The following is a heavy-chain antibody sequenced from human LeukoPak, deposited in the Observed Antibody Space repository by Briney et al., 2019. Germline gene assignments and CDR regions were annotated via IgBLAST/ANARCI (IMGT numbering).Heavy chain of an antibody. CDR2: IYTSGST. D-gene: IGHD6-13*01. CDR1: GGSISGDY. J-gene: IGHJ3*02. CDR3: AREGIAAAEGTFDI. V-gene: IGHV4-4*07. Sequence: SETLSLTCTVSGGSISGDYWSWIRQPAGKGLEWIGRIYTSGSTNSNPSLKSRVTMSLDTSKNQFSLKLNSVTAADTAVYYCAREGIAAAEGTFDIWGRGTMVTVSS.